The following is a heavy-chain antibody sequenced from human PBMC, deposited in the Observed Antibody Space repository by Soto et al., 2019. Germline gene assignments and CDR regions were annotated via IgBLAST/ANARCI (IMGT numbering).Heavy chain of an antibody. Sequence: VGSLRLSWAASGFTFSSYSMNWVRQAPGKGLEWVSYISSSSSTIYYADSVKGRFTISRDNAKNSLYLQMNSLRAEDTAVYYCARDSPGCLRFLEGPQHQAHAFDIWGQGTMVPVSS. V-gene: IGHV3-48*01. CDR2: ISSSSSTI. D-gene: IGHD3-3*01. CDR3: ARDSPGCLRFLEGPQHQAHAFDI. J-gene: IGHJ3*02. CDR1: GFTFSSYS.